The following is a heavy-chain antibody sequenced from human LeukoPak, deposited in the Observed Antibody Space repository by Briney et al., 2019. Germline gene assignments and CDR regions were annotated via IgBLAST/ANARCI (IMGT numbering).Heavy chain of an antibody. CDR1: GFTFSGFG. CDR2: ISHDESNK. Sequence: GGSLILSCAASGFTFSGFGMHWVRQAPGKGLEWMAVISHDESNKYYADSVKGRFTISRDNSKNTVFLQMNSLIAEDTAVYYCAKDRSIAAGGTVSEIDNWGQGTLVTVSS. J-gene: IGHJ4*02. D-gene: IGHD6-13*01. V-gene: IGHV3-30*18. CDR3: AKDRSIAAGGTVSEIDN.